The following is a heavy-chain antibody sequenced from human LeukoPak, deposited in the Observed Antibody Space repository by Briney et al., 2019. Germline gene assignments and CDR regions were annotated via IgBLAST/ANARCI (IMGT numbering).Heavy chain of an antibody. Sequence: GGSLRLSCAASGFTFSSYAMHWVRQASGKGPEWVGRITTKATSYATTYGASLKGRFTISRDDSDNRAYLQMNSLRTEDTAVYYCTTFNRGHHWGQGALVTVSS. D-gene: IGHD3-16*01. CDR2: ITTKATSYAT. CDR1: GFTFSSYA. J-gene: IGHJ5*02. V-gene: IGHV3-73*01. CDR3: TTFNRGHH.